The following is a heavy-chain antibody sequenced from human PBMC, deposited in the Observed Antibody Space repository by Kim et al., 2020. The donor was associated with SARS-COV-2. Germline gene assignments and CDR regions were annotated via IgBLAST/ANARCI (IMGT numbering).Heavy chain of an antibody. CDR1: GYTFTSYD. V-gene: IGHV1-8*01. CDR3: AVWLETNYYYYGMDV. CDR2: MNPNSGNT. Sequence: ASVKVSCKASGYTFTSYDINWVRQATGQGLEWMGWMNPNSGNTGYAQKFQGRVTMTRNTSISTAYMELSSLRSEDTAVYYWAVWLETNYYYYGMDVWGQGTTVTVSS. J-gene: IGHJ6*02. D-gene: IGHD6-19*01.